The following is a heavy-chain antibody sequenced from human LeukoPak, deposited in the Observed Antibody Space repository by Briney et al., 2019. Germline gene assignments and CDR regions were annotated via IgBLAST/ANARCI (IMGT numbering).Heavy chain of an antibody. D-gene: IGHD5-18*01. CDR2: IYHSGST. CDR1: GGSISSSNW. CDR3: ASQTAAIGLVFDI. Sequence: SETLSLTCAVSGGSISSSNWWSWVRQPPGKGLEWIGEIYHSGSTNHNPSLKSRVTISVDKSKNQFSLKLSSVTAADTAVYYCASQTAAIGLVFDIWGQGTMVTVSS. V-gene: IGHV4-4*02. J-gene: IGHJ3*02.